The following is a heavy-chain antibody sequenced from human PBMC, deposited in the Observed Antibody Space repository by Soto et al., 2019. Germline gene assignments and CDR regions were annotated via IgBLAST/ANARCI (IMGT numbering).Heavy chain of an antibody. Sequence: GGSLRLSCAASGFTVSSNYMSWVRQAPGKGLEWVSVIYSGGSTYYADSVKGRFTISRHNSKNTLYLQMNSLRAEDTAVYYCARGMAAAGTGRYYYGMDVWGQGTTVTVSS. CDR2: IYSGGST. J-gene: IGHJ6*02. CDR1: GFTVSSNY. V-gene: IGHV3-53*04. D-gene: IGHD6-13*01. CDR3: ARGMAAAGTGRYYYGMDV.